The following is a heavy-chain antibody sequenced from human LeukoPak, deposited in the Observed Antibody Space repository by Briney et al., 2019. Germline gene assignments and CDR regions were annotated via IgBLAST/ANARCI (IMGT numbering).Heavy chain of an antibody. Sequence: GASVKVSCKASGGTFSSYAISWVRQAPGQGLEWMGGIIPIFGTANYAQKFQGRVTITADESTSTAYMELSSLRSEDTAVYYCAGYIDCSSTSCYTRWFDPWGQGTLVTVSS. D-gene: IGHD2-2*02. CDR2: IIPIFGTA. CDR3: AGYIDCSSTSCYTRWFDP. J-gene: IGHJ5*02. CDR1: GGTFSSYA. V-gene: IGHV1-69*13.